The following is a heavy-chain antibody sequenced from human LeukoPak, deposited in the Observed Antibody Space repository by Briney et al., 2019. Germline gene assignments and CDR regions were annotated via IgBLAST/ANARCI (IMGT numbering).Heavy chain of an antibody. CDR1: GFTFSSYA. CDR2: VSGSGGST. V-gene: IGHV3-23*01. Sequence: GGSLRLSCAASGFTFSSYAMSWVRQAPGKGLKWVSTVSGSGGSTYYADSVKGPFTISRDNSKNTLFLQMNRLRAEDTAVYYCAKVVVPAAMASTLDYYYGMDVWGQGTTFTVSS. D-gene: IGHD2-2*01. CDR3: AKVVVPAAMASTLDYYYGMDV. J-gene: IGHJ6*02.